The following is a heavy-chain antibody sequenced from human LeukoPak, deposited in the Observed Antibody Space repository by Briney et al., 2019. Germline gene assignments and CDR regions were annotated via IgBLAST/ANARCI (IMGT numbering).Heavy chain of an antibody. J-gene: IGHJ4*02. V-gene: IGHV1-3*01. CDR2: INAGNGNT. CDR1: GYTFTSYA. CDR3: ARGKTLITMIVVVIPELDY. Sequence: ASVKVSCKASGYTFTSYAMHWVRQAPGQRLEWMGWINAGNGNTKYSQKFQGRVTITWDTSTSTAYMELRSLRSDDTAVYYCARGKTLITMIVVVIPELDYWGQGTLVTVSS. D-gene: IGHD3-22*01.